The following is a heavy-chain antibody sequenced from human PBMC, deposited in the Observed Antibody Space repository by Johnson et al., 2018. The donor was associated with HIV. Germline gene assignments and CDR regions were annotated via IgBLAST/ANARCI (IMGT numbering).Heavy chain of an antibody. Sequence: EVQLVESGGGLVQPGGSLRLSCAASGFTVSSNYMSWVRQAPGKGLEWVSVIYSGGSTYYADSVKGRFTISRDNSKNTLYLQMNSLRAEDTAVYYCARDATPWGGEYVGYAFDLWGQGTVVTVSS. J-gene: IGHJ3*01. CDR1: GFTVSSNY. CDR2: IYSGGST. CDR3: ARDATPWGGEYVGYAFDL. D-gene: IGHD2/OR15-2a*01. V-gene: IGHV3-66*01.